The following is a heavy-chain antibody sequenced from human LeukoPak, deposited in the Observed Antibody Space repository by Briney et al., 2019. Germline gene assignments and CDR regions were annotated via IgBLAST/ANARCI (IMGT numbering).Heavy chain of an antibody. J-gene: IGHJ4*02. CDR3: ARDTAVRGYSGYDPFDC. V-gene: IGHV3-30-3*01. CDR1: GFTFSSYA. D-gene: IGHD5-12*01. Sequence: GRSLRLSCAASGFTFSSYAMHWVRQAPGKGLEWVAVISYDGSNKYYADSVKGRFTISRDNSKNTLYLQMNSLRAEDTAVYYCARDTAVRGYSGYDPFDCWGQGTLVTVSS. CDR2: ISYDGSNK.